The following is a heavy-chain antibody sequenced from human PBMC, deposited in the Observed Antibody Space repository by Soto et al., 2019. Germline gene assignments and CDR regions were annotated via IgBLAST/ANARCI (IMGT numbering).Heavy chain of an antibody. CDR2: ISGSGGTT. CDR1: GFTFRNYA. D-gene: IGHD2-2*01. V-gene: IGHV3-23*01. J-gene: IGHJ4*02. CDR3: AKDRSSTSCYAFDY. Sequence: GGSLILSCAAAGFTFRNYAMSWARQAPGKGLEWVSAISGSGGTTHYADSVKGRFTISRDNSKNTLYLQMNSLRVEDTAVYYCAKDRSSTSCYAFDYWGQGSLVTSPQ.